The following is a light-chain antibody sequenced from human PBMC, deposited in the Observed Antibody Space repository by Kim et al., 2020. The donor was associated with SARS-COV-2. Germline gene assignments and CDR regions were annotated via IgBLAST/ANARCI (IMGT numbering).Light chain of an antibody. V-gene: IGKV1-6*01. CDR3: QQYNSYQT. CDR1: QGIRND. J-gene: IGKJ1*01. CDR2: GTS. Sequence: AIQMTQSPSSLSVSVGDRVTITCRASQGIRNDLGWYQQKPGKAPKLLIYGTSTLQSGVPSRFSGSGSGTDFTLTISSLQLDDFATYYCQQYNSYQTFGQGTKVDIK.